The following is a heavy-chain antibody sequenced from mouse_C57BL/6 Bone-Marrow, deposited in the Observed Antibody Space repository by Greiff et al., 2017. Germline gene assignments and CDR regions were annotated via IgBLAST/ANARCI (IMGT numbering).Heavy chain of an antibody. CDR1: GYTFTSYW. D-gene: IGHD4-1*02. V-gene: IGHV1-55*01. CDR2: IYPTSGRT. Sequence: QVQLQQSGAELVKPGASVKMSCTASGYTFTSYWITWVKQRPGQGLEWIGDIYPTSGRTNYNEQFQSKAILTVDTSSNTAYMQLSSLTSEDSAVVNCARSSQLGRSFDYWGQGTTVTVSS. CDR3: ARSSQLGRSFDY. J-gene: IGHJ2*01.